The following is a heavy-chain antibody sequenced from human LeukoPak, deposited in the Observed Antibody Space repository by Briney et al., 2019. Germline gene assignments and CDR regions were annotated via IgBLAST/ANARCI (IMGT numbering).Heavy chain of an antibody. CDR1: SGSVSSSSYY. D-gene: IGHD4-17*01. CDR2: IYYSGST. Sequence: SETLSLTCTVSSGSVSSSSYYWGWIRQPPGKGLEWIGSIYYSGSTYNNPSLKSRVTLSVDTSKNQFSLKLSSVTAADTAVYYCARHLYGDYYFDYWGQGTLVTVSS. CDR3: ARHLYGDYYFDY. V-gene: IGHV4-39*01. J-gene: IGHJ4*02.